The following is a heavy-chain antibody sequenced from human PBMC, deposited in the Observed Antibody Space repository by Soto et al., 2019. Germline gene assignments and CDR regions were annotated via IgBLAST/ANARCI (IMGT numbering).Heavy chain of an antibody. Sequence: PSETLSLTCTVSGGFVNSDTHSWSWIRQTPGKRLEWIGFIYSGGSTKNPSLRSRVTMSVDTSKNQFSLKLRSVIVADTAVYHCARFVRSCSATTCSTRADVWGPGITVTVYS. CDR3: ARFVRSCSATTCSTRADV. J-gene: IGHJ6*02. CDR1: GGFVNSDTHS. V-gene: IGHV4-61*01. CDR2: IYSGGST. D-gene: IGHD2-2*01.